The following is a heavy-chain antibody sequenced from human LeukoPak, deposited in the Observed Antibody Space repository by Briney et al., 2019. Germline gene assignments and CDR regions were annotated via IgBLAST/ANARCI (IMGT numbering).Heavy chain of an antibody. V-gene: IGHV4-61*02. CDR3: ARVVGGGGWGDDAFDI. J-gene: IGHJ3*02. CDR1: GGSISSGSYY. D-gene: IGHD3-10*01. CDR2: IYTSGST. Sequence: SETLSLTCTVSGGSISSGSYYWSWIRQPAGKGLEWIGRIYTSGSTNYNPSLKSRVTISADTSKNQFSPKLSSVTSADTAVYYGARVVGGGGWGDDAFDIWGQGTMVTVSS.